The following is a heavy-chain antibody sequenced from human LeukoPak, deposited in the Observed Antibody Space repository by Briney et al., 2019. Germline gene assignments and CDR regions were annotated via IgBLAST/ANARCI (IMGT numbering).Heavy chain of an antibody. CDR1: GFTFTRYA. CDR3: AKVRERVVPPYFDY. J-gene: IGHJ4*02. Sequence: PGGSLRLSRAASGFTFTRYAMSWVRQAPGKGLEWVSAICGSGVSTYYADSVKGRFTISRDNSKNTLYLHMNSLRAEDTALYYCAKVRERVVPPYFDYWGQGTLVTVSS. D-gene: IGHD2-2*01. CDR2: ICGSGVST. V-gene: IGHV3-23*01.